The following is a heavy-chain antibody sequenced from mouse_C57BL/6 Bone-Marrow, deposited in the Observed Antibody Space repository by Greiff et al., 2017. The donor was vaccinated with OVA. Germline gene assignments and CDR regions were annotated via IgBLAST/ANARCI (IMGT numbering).Heavy chain of an antibody. CDR1: GFSFNTYA. V-gene: IGHV10-1*01. J-gene: IGHJ3*01. CDR3: VREALAWFAY. Sequence: EVHLVESGGGLVQPKGSLKLSCAASGFSFNTYAMNWVRQAPGKGLEWVARIRSKSNNYATYYADSVKDRFTISRDDSESMLYLQMNNLKTEDTAMYYCVREALAWFAYWGQGTLVTVSA. CDR2: IRSKSNNYAT.